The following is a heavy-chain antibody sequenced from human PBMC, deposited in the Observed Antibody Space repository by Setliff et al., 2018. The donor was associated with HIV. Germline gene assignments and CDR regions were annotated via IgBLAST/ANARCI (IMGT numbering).Heavy chain of an antibody. CDR2: IYWAGDK. D-gene: IGHD3-3*01. V-gene: IGHV2-5*02. Sequence: ESGPTLVNPTQTLRLTCTFSGFSLNTPGVGVGWIRQPPGKALEWLALIYWAGDKRYNPSLKGRATITKDISGSRVILTMTNVDPVDTATYYCAHGQTTYGVVIILGFDYWGQGTLVTVSS. CDR1: GFSLNTPGVG. CDR3: AHGQTTYGVVIILGFDY. J-gene: IGHJ4*02.